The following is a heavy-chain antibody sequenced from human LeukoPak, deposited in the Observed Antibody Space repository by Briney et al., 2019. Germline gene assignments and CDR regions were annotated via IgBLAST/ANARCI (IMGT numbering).Heavy chain of an antibody. CDR1: GXTFSSPW. J-gene: IGHJ4*02. CDR3: TTIKNRATAGDY. V-gene: IGHV3-15*01. CDR2: IKTKTGGGTT. Sequence: PGGSLRLSCAGSGXTFSSPWMSWVRQAPGKGLEWVGLIKTKTGGGTTDYAAPVEGRFTISRDDPKNTLYLHMNSLKTEDTAVYYCTTIKNRATAGDYWGQGTLVTVSS. D-gene: IGHD6-13*01.